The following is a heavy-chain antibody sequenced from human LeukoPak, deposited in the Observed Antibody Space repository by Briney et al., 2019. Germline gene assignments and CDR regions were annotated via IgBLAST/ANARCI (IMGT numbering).Heavy chain of an antibody. CDR2: IKQDGSEK. Sequence: GGSLRLSCAASGFTFSSYWMSWVRQAPGKGLEWVSNIKQDGSEKYYVDSVKGRFTISRDNAKNSLYLQMNSLRAEDTALYYCAKDIFTGIAAAGAIDYWGQGTLVTVSS. D-gene: IGHD6-13*01. V-gene: IGHV3-7*03. J-gene: IGHJ4*02. CDR1: GFTFSSYW. CDR3: AKDIFTGIAAAGAIDY.